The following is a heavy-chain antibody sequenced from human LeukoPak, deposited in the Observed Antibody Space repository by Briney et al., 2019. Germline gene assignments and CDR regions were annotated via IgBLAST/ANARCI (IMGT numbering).Heavy chain of an antibody. CDR2: IYTSGST. J-gene: IGHJ5*02. V-gene: IGHV4-4*09. CDR3: ARNWADTLVPATITWFDP. CDR1: GASISSYY. D-gene: IGHD2-2*01. Sequence: SETLSLTCSVCGASISSYYWSLIRQPPGKGLEWIGYIYTSGSTNYNPSLKSRVTISLDTSKNQFSLKLSSVTAADSAVYYCARNWADTLVPATITWFDPWGLGTLVTVSS.